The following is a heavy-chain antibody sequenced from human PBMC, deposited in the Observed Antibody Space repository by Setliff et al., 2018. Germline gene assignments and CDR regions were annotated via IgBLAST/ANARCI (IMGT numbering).Heavy chain of an antibody. Sequence: ETLSLTCTVSGGSIKDEDHYWGWIRQPPGKGLEWIGTIYYSGATYHNPSLKSRLAISVDTSKNQFSLKLSSVTAADTAVYYCARGGRISYRPSTSWYILDYWGQGTLVTVSS. J-gene: IGHJ4*02. CDR1: GGSIKDEDHY. D-gene: IGHD6-13*01. CDR2: IYYSGAT. V-gene: IGHV4-39*07. CDR3: ARGGRISYRPSTSWYILDY.